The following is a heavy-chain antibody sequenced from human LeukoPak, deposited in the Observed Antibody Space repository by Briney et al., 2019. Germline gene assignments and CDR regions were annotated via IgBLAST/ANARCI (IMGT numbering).Heavy chain of an antibody. J-gene: IGHJ4*02. CDR2: IPNSGSTI. D-gene: IGHD3-16*01. CDR3: ARVRRGGDSRYFDY. CDR1: GFTFSDYF. Sequence: GGSLRLSCAASGFTFSDYFMSWFRQAPGKGLEWVSYIPNSGSTIYYADPVKGRFTISRDNAKNSLYLQMNSLRAEDTAVYYCARVRRGGDSRYFDYWGQGSLVTVSS. V-gene: IGHV3-11*01.